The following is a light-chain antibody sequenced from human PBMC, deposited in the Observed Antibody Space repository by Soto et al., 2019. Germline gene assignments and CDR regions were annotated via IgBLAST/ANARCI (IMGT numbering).Light chain of an antibody. CDR1: RGISSY. CDR3: QQLNSYPQT. J-gene: IGKJ5*01. CDR2: SAS. V-gene: IGKV1-9*01. Sequence: QLTQSPSSLSASVGDRVTITCQASRGISSYLAWYQQKPGKPPKLLVYSASTLQSGVPSRFSGSGSGPDFTLTISSLQPEDSATYFCQQLNSYPQTFGQGTRLEIK.